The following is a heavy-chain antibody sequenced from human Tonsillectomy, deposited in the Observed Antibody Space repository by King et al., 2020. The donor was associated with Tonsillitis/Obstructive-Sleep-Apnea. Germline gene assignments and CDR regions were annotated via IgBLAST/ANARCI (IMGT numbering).Heavy chain of an antibody. D-gene: IGHD2/OR15-2a*01. J-gene: IGHJ4*02. V-gene: IGHV3-33*01. Sequence: VQLVESGGGVVQPGRSLRLSCAASGFTFSTYGMHWVRQAPGKGLEWVAVIWYDGSNKYYVDSVKGQFTISRDNSKNMVYLQMTSLRGEDTAVYYCVPCVLRTYNFPDWSQG. CDR1: GFTFSTYG. CDR2: IWYDGSNK. CDR3: VPCVLRTYNFPD.